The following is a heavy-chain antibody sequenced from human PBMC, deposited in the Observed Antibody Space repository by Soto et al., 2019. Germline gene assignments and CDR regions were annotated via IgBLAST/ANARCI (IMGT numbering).Heavy chain of an antibody. V-gene: IGHV1-69*06. CDR1: GGTFNGFS. CDR3: ARRGRESANWFDP. Sequence: SVKVSCKASGGTFNGFSIDWVRQAPGQGLEWMGGIIPMSGRPNYAQRFQGRVTFSADKSTNTVYMDVHSLTYEDTAVYYCARRGRESANWFDPWGQGTLVTVSS. CDR2: IIPMSGRP. J-gene: IGHJ5*02.